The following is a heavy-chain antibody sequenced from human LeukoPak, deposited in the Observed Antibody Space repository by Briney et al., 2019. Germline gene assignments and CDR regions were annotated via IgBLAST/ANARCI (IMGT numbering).Heavy chain of an antibody. Sequence: GGSLRPSCAASGFTFDDYAMHWVRQAPGKGLEWVSLISGDGGSTYYADSVKGRFTISRDSSKNSLYLQMNSLRTEDTALYYCAKDKYYYDSSGNFDYWGQGTLVTVSS. J-gene: IGHJ4*02. CDR3: AKDKYYYDSSGNFDY. V-gene: IGHV3-43*02. CDR1: GFTFDDYA. CDR2: ISGDGGST. D-gene: IGHD3-22*01.